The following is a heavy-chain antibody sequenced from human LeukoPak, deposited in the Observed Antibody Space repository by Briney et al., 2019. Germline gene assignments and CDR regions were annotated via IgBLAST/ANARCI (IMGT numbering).Heavy chain of an antibody. D-gene: IGHD2-15*01. Sequence: GGSLRLSCAASGFTFSSYAMSWVRQAPGKGLEWVSAISGSGGSTYYADSVKGRFTISRDNAKNSLYLQMNSLRAEDTAVYYCARDVSVVAPIPDAFDIWGQGTMVTVSS. J-gene: IGHJ3*02. CDR1: GFTFSSYA. CDR3: ARDVSVVAPIPDAFDI. CDR2: ISGSGGST. V-gene: IGHV3-23*01.